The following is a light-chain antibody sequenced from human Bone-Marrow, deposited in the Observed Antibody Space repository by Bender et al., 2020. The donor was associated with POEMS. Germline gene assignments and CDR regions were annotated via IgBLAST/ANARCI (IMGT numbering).Light chain of an antibody. J-gene: IGLJ1*01. CDR1: SNDIGSYNL. CDR3: CSYAGSSSYV. Sequence: QSALTQPASVSGSPGQSITISCTGTSNDIGSYNLVSWYQQHPGKAPKLLIYEVTKRPSGVSYRFSGSKSGNTASLTISGLQAEDEGDYHCCSYAGSSSYVFGTGTKVTVL. CDR2: EVT. V-gene: IGLV2-23*02.